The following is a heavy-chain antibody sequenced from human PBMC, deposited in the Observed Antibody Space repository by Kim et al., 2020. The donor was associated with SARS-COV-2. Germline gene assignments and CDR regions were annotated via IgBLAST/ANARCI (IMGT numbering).Heavy chain of an antibody. CDR1: GGTFSSYA. V-gene: IGHV1-69*13. J-gene: IGHJ3*02. CDR3: ARDSGISSGWHWRGDAFDI. D-gene: IGHD6-19*01. Sequence: SVKVSCKASGGTFSSYAISWVRQAPGQGLEWMGGIIPIFGTANYAQKFQGRVTITADESTSTAYMELSSLRSEDTAVYYCARDSGISSGWHWRGDAFDIWGQGTMVTVSS. CDR2: IIPIFGTA.